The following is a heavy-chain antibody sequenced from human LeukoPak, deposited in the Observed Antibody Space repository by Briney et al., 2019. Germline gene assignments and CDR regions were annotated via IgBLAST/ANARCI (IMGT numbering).Heavy chain of an antibody. CDR3: PIDISVAY. V-gene: IGHV3-48*03. CDR2: ISSSGSTI. J-gene: IGHJ4*02. Sequence: GGSLRLSCAASGFTFSSYEMNWVRQAPGKGQEWVSYISSSGSTIYYSDSVKGRFTISRDNAKNSLYLQMNSLRAEDTAFYYWPIDISVAYRGQGTLVTVSS. CDR1: GFTFSSYE. D-gene: IGHD1-14*01.